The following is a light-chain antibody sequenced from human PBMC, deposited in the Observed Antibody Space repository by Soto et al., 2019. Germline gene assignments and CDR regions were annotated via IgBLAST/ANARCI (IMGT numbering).Light chain of an antibody. CDR2: AAS. CDR3: QKYNSAPRGGT. J-gene: IGKJ3*01. CDR1: QGISNY. V-gene: IGKV1-27*01. Sequence: DIQMTQSPSSLSASVGDRVTITCRASQGISNYLAWYQQKPGKVPKLLIYAASTLQSGVPSRFSGSGSGTDFTLTISSLQPEDVATYYCQKYNSAPRGGTFGPGTKVDIK.